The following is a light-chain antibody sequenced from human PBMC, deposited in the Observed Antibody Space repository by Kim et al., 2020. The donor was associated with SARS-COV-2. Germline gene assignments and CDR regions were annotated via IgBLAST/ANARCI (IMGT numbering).Light chain of an antibody. CDR2: DVN. Sequence: QSITISCTGTSSDVGGYDYVAWYQQHPGNAPKLMIYDVNKRPSGIPDRFSGSKSGYTASLTISGLQTDDEASYYCYSYTNSQTSVFGGGTQLTVL. V-gene: IGLV2-14*03. CDR1: SSDVGGYDY. J-gene: IGLJ3*02. CDR3: YSYTNSQTSV.